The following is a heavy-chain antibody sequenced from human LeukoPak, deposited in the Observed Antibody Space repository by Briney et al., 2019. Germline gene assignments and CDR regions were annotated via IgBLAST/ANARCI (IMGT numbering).Heavy chain of an antibody. CDR3: ARDRTNFVDY. CDR1: GFTSKICG. J-gene: IGHJ4*02. V-gene: IGHV3-33*01. D-gene: IGHD3-9*01. CDR2: IWNDGSTT. Sequence: AGGPLRLSSAASGFTSKICGMHWVRQPPGKGLEGLGVIWNDGSTTFYADSVRGRFTISRNNSKNTLYLQMNSLRAEGTAVYYCARDRTNFVDYWGQGTLVTVSS.